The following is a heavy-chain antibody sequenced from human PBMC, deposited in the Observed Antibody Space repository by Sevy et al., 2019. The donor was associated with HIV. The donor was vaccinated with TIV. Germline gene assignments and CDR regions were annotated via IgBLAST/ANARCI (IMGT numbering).Heavy chain of an antibody. J-gene: IGHJ4*02. V-gene: IGHV3-74*01. CDR1: GFTFSNYW. Sequence: GGSLRLSCAASGFTFSNYWMHWVRQAPGKGLVWVSHINTDGESIRYADSVKGRFTISRDNAKNTLYLQVNSLRAEDTAVYYCARGTHRTFGHWGQGTLVTVSS. CDR2: INTDGESI. CDR3: ARGTHRTFGH.